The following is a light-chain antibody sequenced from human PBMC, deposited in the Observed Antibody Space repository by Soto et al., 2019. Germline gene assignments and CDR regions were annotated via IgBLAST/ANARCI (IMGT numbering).Light chain of an antibody. CDR1: QNILSN. J-gene: IGKJ5*01. CDR2: GAS. Sequence: EIVMTHSPATLSVSPGERATLSCRASQNILSNLAWYQQKPGQAPRLLIYGASTRATGIPARFSGSGSGTEFTLTISSLQSEDFEIYYCQQYNNWPINFGQGTRLEIK. CDR3: QQYNNWPIN. V-gene: IGKV3-15*01.